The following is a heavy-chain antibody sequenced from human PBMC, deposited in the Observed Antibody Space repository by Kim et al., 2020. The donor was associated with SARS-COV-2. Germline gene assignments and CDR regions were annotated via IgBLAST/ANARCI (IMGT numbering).Heavy chain of an antibody. V-gene: IGHV4-34*01. Sequence: NPSLKSRVTISVDTSKNQFSLKLSSVTAADTAVYYCARGVGGSSSWYEDYWGQGTLVTVSS. J-gene: IGHJ4*02. CDR3: ARGVGGSSSWYEDY. D-gene: IGHD6-13*01.